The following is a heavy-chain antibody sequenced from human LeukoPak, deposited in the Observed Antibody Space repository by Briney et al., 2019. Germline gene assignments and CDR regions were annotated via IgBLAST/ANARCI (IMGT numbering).Heavy chain of an antibody. V-gene: IGHV3-23*01. CDR2: ISGSGGST. D-gene: IGHD2-15*01. J-gene: IGHJ6*03. Sequence: GGSLRLSCAASGFTFSSYAMSWVRQAPGKGLEWVSAISGSGGSTYYADSAKGRFTISRDNSKNTLYLQMNSLRAEDTAVYYCARGVVVAATYYYMDVWGKGTTVTVSS. CDR3: ARGVVVAATYYYMDV. CDR1: GFTFSSYA.